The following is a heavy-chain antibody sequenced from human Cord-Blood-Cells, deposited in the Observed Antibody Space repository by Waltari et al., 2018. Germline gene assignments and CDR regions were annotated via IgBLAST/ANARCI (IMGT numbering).Heavy chain of an antibody. Sequence: QVRLQQSGPGLVKPSQTLSLTCAISGASVSSTSAAWNWNRQSPSRGLEWLGRTYYRSKWYNDYAVSVKSRITINPDTSKNQFSLQLNSVTPEDTAVYYCARDLEITELSGGAFDIWGQGTMVTVSS. CDR3: ARDLEITELSGGAFDI. V-gene: IGHV6-1*01. CDR1: GASVSSTSAA. D-gene: IGHD1-26*01. CDR2: TYYRSKWYN. J-gene: IGHJ3*02.